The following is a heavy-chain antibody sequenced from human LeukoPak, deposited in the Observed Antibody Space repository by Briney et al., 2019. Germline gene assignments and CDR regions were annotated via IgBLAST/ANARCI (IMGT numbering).Heavy chain of an antibody. CDR1: GFTFSDYY. Sequence: GGSLRLSCAASGFTFSDYYMSWIRQALGKGLEWVSYISSSGSTIYYADSVKGRFTISRDNAKNSLYLQMNSLGAEDTAVYYCARDRSIAARFHYFDYWGQGTLVTVSS. D-gene: IGHD6-6*01. CDR3: ARDRSIAARFHYFDY. CDR2: ISSSGSTI. J-gene: IGHJ4*02. V-gene: IGHV3-11*01.